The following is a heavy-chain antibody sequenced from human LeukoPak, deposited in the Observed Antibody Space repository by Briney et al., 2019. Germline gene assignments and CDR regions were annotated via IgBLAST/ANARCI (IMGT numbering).Heavy chain of an antibody. V-gene: IGHV4-34*01. Sequence: PSETLSPTCAVYGGSFSGYYWSWIRQPPGKGLEWIGEINHSGSTNYNPSLKSRVTISVDTSKNQFSLKLSSVTAADTAVYYCASSGSYYSHYWGQGTLVTVSS. CDR2: INHSGST. CDR1: GGSFSGYY. J-gene: IGHJ4*02. D-gene: IGHD1-26*01. CDR3: ASSGSYYSHY.